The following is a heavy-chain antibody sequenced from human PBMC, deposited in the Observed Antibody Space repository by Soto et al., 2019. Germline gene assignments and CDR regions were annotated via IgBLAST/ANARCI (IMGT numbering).Heavy chain of an antibody. J-gene: IGHJ4*02. D-gene: IGHD6-19*01. CDR2: INAGNGNT. V-gene: IGHV1-3*01. CDR1: GYTFTSYA. Sequence: ASVKVSCKASGYTFTSYAMHWVRQAPGQRLEWMGWINAGNGNTKYSQKFQGRVTITRDTSASTAYMELSGLRSEDTAVYYCARVTGWYFPDYWGQGTLVTVSS. CDR3: ARVTGWYFPDY.